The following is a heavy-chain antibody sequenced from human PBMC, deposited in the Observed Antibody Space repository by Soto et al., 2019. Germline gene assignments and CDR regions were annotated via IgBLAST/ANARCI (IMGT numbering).Heavy chain of an antibody. CDR3: ARPRLMYYYDSSGYPYYFDY. D-gene: IGHD3-22*01. Sequence: ASVKVSCKASGYTFTSYGISWVRQAPGQGLEWMGWISAYNGNTNYAQKLQGRVTMTTDTSTSTAYMELRSLRSDDTAVYYCARPRLMYYYDSSGYPYYFDYWGQGTLVTVS. CDR2: ISAYNGNT. CDR1: GYTFTSYG. J-gene: IGHJ4*02. V-gene: IGHV1-18*01.